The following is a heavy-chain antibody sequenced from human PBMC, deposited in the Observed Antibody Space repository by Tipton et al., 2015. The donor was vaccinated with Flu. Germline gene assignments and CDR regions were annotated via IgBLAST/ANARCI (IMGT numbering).Heavy chain of an antibody. CDR2: IYTSGST. CDR3: ARTPAAYYDFWSGPRFGAFDI. V-gene: IGHV4-4*07. Sequence: RLVKPSETLSLTCTVSGGSISSYYWSWIRQPAGKGLEWIGRIYTSGSTNYNPSLKSRVTMSVDTSKNQFSLKLSSVTAADTAVYYCARTPAAYYDFWSGPRFGAFDIWGQGTMVTVSS. CDR1: GGSISSYY. J-gene: IGHJ3*02. D-gene: IGHD3-3*01.